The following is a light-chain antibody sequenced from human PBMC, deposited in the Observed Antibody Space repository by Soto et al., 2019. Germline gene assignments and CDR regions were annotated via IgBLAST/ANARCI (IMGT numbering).Light chain of an antibody. CDR2: KTS. Sequence: DIQLTQSPSTLSASVGDRVTITCRASQSIGVWLTWYQQKPVKAPKFLIYKTSTVESGVPSRFSGSGSGTEFTLTISSLQPYDFATYHCQYYDNYSWTFGQGTKVEIK. V-gene: IGKV1-5*03. J-gene: IGKJ1*01. CDR1: QSIGVW. CDR3: QYYDNYSWT.